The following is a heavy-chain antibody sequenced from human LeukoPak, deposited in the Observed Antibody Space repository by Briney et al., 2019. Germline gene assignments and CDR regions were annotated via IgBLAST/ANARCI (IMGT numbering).Heavy chain of an antibody. CDR3: ARAYTYYDILTGYYPTYFDY. CDR1: GGSISSYY. V-gene: IGHV4-59*01. CDR2: IYYSGST. Sequence: SETLSLTCTVSGGSISSYYWSWIRQPPGKGLEWIGYIYYSGSTNYDPSLKSRVTISVDTSKNQFSLKLSSVTAADTAVYYCARAYTYYDILTGYYPTYFDYWGQGTLVTVSS. J-gene: IGHJ4*02. D-gene: IGHD3-9*01.